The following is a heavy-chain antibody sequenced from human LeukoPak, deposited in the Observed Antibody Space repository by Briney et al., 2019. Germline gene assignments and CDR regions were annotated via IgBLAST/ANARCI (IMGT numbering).Heavy chain of an antibody. CDR2: INWNGGST. Sequence: PGGSLRLSCAASGFTFDDYTMHWVRQAPGKGLEWVSVINWNGGSTYYADSVKGRFTISRDNSKNTLYLQMNSLRAEDTAVYYCAKGGSGSYYNAPYYFDYWGQGTLVTVSS. D-gene: IGHD3-10*01. J-gene: IGHJ4*02. CDR3: AKGGSGSYYNAPYYFDY. CDR1: GFTFDDYT. V-gene: IGHV3-43*01.